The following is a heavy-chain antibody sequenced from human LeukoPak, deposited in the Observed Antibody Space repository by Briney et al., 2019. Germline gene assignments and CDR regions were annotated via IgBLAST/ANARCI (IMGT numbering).Heavy chain of an antibody. J-gene: IGHJ4*02. CDR2: ISAYNGNT. CDR1: GYTFTGCY. CDR3: ARVEVRGVIIPDHFDY. D-gene: IGHD3-10*01. Sequence: GASVKVSCKASGYTFTGCYMHWVRQAPGQGLEWMVWISAYNGNTNYAQKLQGRVTMTTDTSTSTAYMELRSLRSDDTAVYYCARVEVRGVIIPDHFDYWGQGTLVTVSS. V-gene: IGHV1-18*04.